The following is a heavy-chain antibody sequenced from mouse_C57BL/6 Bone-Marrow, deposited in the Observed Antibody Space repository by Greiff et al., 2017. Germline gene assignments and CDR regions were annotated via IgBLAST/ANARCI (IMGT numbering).Heavy chain of an antibody. V-gene: IGHV5-9-1*02. CDR2: ISSGGDYI. J-gene: IGHJ4*01. D-gene: IGHD2-1*01. CDR3: TRARGGNAMDY. CDR1: GFTFSSSA. Sequence: EVKLVESGEGLVKPGGSLKLSCAASGFTFSSSAMSWVRQTPEKRLEWVAYISSGGDYIYYADTVKGRFTISRDNARNTLYLQMSSLKSEDTAMYYCTRARGGNAMDYWGQGTSVTVSS.